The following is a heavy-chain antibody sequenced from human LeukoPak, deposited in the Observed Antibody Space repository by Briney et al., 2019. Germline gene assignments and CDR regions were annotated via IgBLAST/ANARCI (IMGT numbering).Heavy chain of an antibody. CDR1: GGSISSSSYY. V-gene: IGHV4-39*07. Sequence: PSETLSLTCTVSGGSISSSSYYWGWIRQPPGKGLEWIGSIYYSGSTNYNPSLKSRVTISVDTSKNQFSLKLSSVTAADTAVYYCTRALVVPMKHGDYYYYMDVWGKGTTVTVSS. J-gene: IGHJ6*03. D-gene: IGHD2-8*02. CDR3: TRALVVPMKHGDYYYYMDV. CDR2: IYYSGST.